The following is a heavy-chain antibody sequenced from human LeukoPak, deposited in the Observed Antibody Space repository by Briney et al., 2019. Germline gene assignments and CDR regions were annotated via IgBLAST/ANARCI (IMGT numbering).Heavy chain of an antibody. J-gene: IGHJ4*02. CDR1: GVIVRSNY. CDR3: ATRRFGELTY. Sequence: HPGGSLRLSCVSSGVIVRSNYMTWVRQAPGKGLEWVSILYHGGSTYYADSVKGRFSISRDTSKNTLYLQMNSLRVEDTAVYYCATRRFGELTYWGQGTLVTVSS. V-gene: IGHV3-66*01. D-gene: IGHD3-10*01. CDR2: LYHGGST.